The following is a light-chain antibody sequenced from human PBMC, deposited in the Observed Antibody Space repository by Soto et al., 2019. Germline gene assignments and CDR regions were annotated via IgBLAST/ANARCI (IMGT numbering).Light chain of an antibody. CDR3: QQLNSYPRT. V-gene: IGKV1-9*01. Sequence: DIQLTQSPSVLSASVGDRVTITCRASQGINSYLAWYQQKPGKVPKLLIYAASPLHSGVPSRFSGSGSGTEFTLTISSLQPEDFATYYCQQLNSYPRTFGQGTKVEIK. CDR1: QGINSY. CDR2: AAS. J-gene: IGKJ1*01.